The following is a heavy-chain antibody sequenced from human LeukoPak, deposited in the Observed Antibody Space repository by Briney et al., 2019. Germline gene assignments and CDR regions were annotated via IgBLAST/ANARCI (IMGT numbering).Heavy chain of an antibody. CDR1: GYTFTSYD. V-gene: IGHV1-8*01. Sequence: ASVKVSCKASGYTFTSYDINWVRQATGQGLEWMGWMNPNSGNTGYAQKFQGRVTMTRNTSISTAYMELSSLRSEDTAVYYCARGILTGYSYYYHYYMDVWGKGTTVTISS. D-gene: IGHD3-9*01. J-gene: IGHJ6*03. CDR3: ARGILTGYSYYYHYYMDV. CDR2: MNPNSGNT.